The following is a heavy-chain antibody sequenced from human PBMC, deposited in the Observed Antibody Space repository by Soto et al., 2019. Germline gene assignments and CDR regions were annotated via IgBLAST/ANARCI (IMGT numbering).Heavy chain of an antibody. J-gene: IGHJ3*02. CDR1: GFTFNSYA. V-gene: IGHV3-30-3*01. CDR2: ISYDGSNK. D-gene: IGHD3-16*02. Sequence: QVQLVESGGGVVQPGTSLRLSCAASGFTFNSYAMHWVRQAPGKGLEWVAVISYDGSNKYYADSVTGRITISRDNSKNTLYLQMTSLRAEDTAVYYCARGGAYDYVWGSYRYIWDDFDIWGQGTMVTVSS. CDR3: ARGGAYDYVWGSYRYIWDDFDI.